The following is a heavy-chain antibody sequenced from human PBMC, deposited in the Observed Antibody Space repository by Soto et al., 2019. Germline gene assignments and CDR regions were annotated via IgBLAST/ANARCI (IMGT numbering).Heavy chain of an antibody. V-gene: IGHV3-30-3*01. D-gene: IGHD4-17*01. CDR3: ARVGRLHYFDY. J-gene: IGHJ4*02. CDR1: GFTFSSYA. Sequence: QVQLVESGRGEVQPGRALRLSCAASGFTFSSYAMHWVRQAPGKGLEWVAVISYDGSNKYYADSVKGRFTISRDNSKNRLFLQMNSLRAEDTAVYYCARVGRLHYFDYWGQGTLVTVSS. CDR2: ISYDGSNK.